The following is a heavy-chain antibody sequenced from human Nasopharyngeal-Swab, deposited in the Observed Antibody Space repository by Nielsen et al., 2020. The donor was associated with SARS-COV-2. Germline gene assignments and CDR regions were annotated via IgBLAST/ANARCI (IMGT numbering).Heavy chain of an antibody. D-gene: IGHD2-15*01. Sequence: WIRQPPGKALEWLAHILSSDEKSYSTSLRSRLTISKDTSKSQVVLTMTNLDPVDTATCYCARTRVVVVVAADKYDYYMDVWGKGTTVTVSS. CDR3: ARTRVVVVVAADKYDYYMDV. V-gene: IGHV2-26*01. J-gene: IGHJ6*03. CDR2: ILSSDEK.